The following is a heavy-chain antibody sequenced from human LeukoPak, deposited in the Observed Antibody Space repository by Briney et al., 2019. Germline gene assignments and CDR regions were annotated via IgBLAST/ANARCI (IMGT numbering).Heavy chain of an antibody. D-gene: IGHD3-10*01. CDR1: GFTFSSHG. Sequence: AGGSLRLSCAASGFTFSSHGMNWVRQAPGKGLEWVSGISPSGGITYYTDSVKGRFTISRDNAKNTLYLQMNSLRAEDTAVYYCARDQLWFGESPFGYWGQGTLVTVSS. J-gene: IGHJ4*02. V-gene: IGHV3-23*01. CDR3: ARDQLWFGESPFGY. CDR2: ISPSGGIT.